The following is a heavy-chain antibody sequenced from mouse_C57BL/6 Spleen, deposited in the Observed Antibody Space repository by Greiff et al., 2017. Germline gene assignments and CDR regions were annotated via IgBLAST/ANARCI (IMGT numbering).Heavy chain of an antibody. V-gene: IGHV14-2*01. D-gene: IGHD2-3*01. CDR3: ARCGYYLYAMDY. Sequence: EVKLVEPGAELVKPGASVKLSCTASGFNIKDYYMHWVKQRTEQGLEWIGRIDPEDGETTYAPKFQGKATITADTSSNTAYLQLSSLTSEDTAVYYCARCGYYLYAMDYWGQGTSVTVSS. CDR1: GFNIKDYY. J-gene: IGHJ4*01. CDR2: IDPEDGET.